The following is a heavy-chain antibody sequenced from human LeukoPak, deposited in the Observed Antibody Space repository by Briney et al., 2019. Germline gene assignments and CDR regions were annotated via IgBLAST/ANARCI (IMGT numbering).Heavy chain of an antibody. Sequence: RGSLRLSCAASGFTFSSYEMNWVRQAPGKGLEWVSYISSSVRAIYYADSVKGRFTISRDNAKNSLYLQMNSLRAEDTAVYYCNEGVLGFGWGQGTLVTVSS. V-gene: IGHV3-48*03. CDR1: GFTFSSYE. CDR2: ISSSVRAI. J-gene: IGHJ4*02. D-gene: IGHD3-10*01. CDR3: NEGVLGFG.